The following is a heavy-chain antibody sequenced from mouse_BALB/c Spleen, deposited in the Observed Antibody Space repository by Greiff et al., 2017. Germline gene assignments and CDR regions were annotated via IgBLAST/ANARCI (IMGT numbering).Heavy chain of an antibody. Sequence: QVQLQQPGAELVKPGASVKLSCKASGYTFTSYWMHWVKQRPGQGLEWIGGINPSNGRTNYNEKFKSKATLPVDKSSSTAYMQLSSLTSEDSAVYYCARRDCRGPDYWGEGTTLTVSS. CDR2: INPSNGRT. CDR3: ARRDCRGPDY. CDR1: GYTFTSYW. V-gene: IGHV1S81*02. J-gene: IGHJ2*01.